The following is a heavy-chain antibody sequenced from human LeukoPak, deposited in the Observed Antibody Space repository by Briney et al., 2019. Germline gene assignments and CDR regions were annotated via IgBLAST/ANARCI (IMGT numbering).Heavy chain of an antibody. CDR3: CTGGYYLDF. D-gene: IGHD3-22*01. J-gene: IGHJ4*02. V-gene: IGHV3-15*07. Sequence: NPGGSLRLSCAGSGFTFSNAWMNWVRQAPGKGLEWVGRIKSKVNGGTIECAAPVKGRFTISRDDSENTVYLQMNSLKSEDTVVYYCCTGGYYLDFWGQGTLVSVSS. CDR1: GFTFSNAW. CDR2: IKSKVNGGTI.